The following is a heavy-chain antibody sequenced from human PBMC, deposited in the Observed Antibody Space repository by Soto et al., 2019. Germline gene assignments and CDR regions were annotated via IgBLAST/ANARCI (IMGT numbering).Heavy chain of an antibody. CDR3: ASAYDSSGYYYDGDAFDI. D-gene: IGHD3-22*01. CDR1: GGTFSSYA. CDR2: IIPIFGTA. J-gene: IGHJ3*02. V-gene: IGHV1-69*13. Sequence: ASVKVSCKASGGTFSSYAISWVRQAPGQGLEWMGGIIPIFGTANYAQKFQGRVTITADESTSTAYMELSSLRSEDTAVYYCASAYDSSGYYYDGDAFDIWGQGTMVTVSS.